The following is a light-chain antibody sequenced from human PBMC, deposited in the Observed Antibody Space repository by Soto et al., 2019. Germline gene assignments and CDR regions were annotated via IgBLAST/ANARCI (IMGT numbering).Light chain of an antibody. V-gene: IGKV3-20*01. CDR3: QQYGTSPAT. J-gene: IGKJ1*01. CDR1: QTVSSNF. Sequence: EIVLTQSPGTLSLSPGDRATLSCSASQTVSSNFLAWYQQRPARAPRLLIHGASTRATGITDRFSGSVSGTDFTLVISGLEPEDFAVYYCQQYGTSPATFGQGTKVDI. CDR2: GAS.